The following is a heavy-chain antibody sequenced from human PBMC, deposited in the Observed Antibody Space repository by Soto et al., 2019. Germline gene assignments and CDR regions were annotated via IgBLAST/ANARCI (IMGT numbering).Heavy chain of an antibody. V-gene: IGHV4-31*03. Sequence: QVQLQESGPGLVKPSQTLSLSCSVSGRSITSGTYYWSWIRQHPGRGLEWIGYIHYSASTYDKPSLKSRVSMSVDTSKNQFSLNLSSVTAADTAMYYCARLSITEAGGWFDPWGEGTPVTISS. CDR1: GRSITSGTYY. J-gene: IGHJ5*02. CDR2: IHYSAST. CDR3: ARLSITEAGGWFDP. D-gene: IGHD6-13*01.